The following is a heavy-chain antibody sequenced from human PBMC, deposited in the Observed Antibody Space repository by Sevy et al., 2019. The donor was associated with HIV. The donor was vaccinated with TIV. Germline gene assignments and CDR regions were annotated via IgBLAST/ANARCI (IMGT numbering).Heavy chain of an antibody. CDR2: IYTSGST. D-gene: IGHD2-21*02. CDR3: ARGGGNSFLDAFGI. V-gene: IGHV4-61*02. Sequence: SETLSLTCTVSGGSISSGSYYWSWIRQPAGKGLEWIGRIYTSGSTNYNPSLKSRVTISVDTSKNQFSLKLSSVTAADTAVYYCARGGGNSFLDAFGIWGQGTMVTVSS. CDR1: GGSISSGSYY. J-gene: IGHJ3*02.